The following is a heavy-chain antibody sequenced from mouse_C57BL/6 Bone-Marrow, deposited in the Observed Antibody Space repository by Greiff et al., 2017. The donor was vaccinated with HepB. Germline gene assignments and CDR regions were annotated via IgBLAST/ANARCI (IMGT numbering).Heavy chain of an antibody. J-gene: IGHJ3*01. D-gene: IGHD2-2*01. CDR1: GYTFTSYT. CDR2: INPSSGYP. V-gene: IGHV1-4*01. Sequence: QVQLQQSGAELARPGASVKMSCKASGYTFTSYTMHWVKQRPGQGLEWIGYINPSSGYPKYNQKFKDKATLTADKSSSTAYMQLSSLTSEDSAVYYCARLEGYAWFAYWGQGTLVTVSA. CDR3: ARLEGYAWFAY.